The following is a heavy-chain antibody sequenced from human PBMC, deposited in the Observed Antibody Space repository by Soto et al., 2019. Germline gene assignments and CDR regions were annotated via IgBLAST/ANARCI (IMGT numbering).Heavy chain of an antibody. CDR2: IRXHNGNT. CDR3: ARGRYGDY. CDR1: GCTFTRYG. J-gene: IGHJ4*02. D-gene: IGHD1-1*01. V-gene: IGHV1-18*01. Sequence: XSVKVSCKASGCTFTRYGITWVRQAPGQGLEGXGWIRXHNGNTEYAQXXQGRVIVTXETSKSTAYMELRSMRYDDTAVYYCARGRYGDYWGKGALVTVYS.